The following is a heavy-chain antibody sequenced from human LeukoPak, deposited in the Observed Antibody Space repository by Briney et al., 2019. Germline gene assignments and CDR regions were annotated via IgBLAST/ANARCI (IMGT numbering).Heavy chain of an antibody. CDR3: ARLEWGSGGSGSFYY. CDR1: GXSINSNSHH. Sequence: SETLSLTCTVSGXSINSNSHHWVWMRQPPGKELEGIGSVYHNGHTYYYPSLKSRVTISVDTSKNQFSLKLTSVTASDTAVYYCARLEWGSGGSGSFYYWGQGTLVTVSS. J-gene: IGHJ4*02. V-gene: IGHV4-39*01. CDR2: VYHNGHT. D-gene: IGHD6-25*01.